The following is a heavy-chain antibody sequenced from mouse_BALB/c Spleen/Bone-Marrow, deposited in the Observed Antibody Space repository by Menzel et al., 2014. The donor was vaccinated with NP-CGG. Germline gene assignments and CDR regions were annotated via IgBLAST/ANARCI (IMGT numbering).Heavy chain of an antibody. V-gene: IGHV1S81*02. D-gene: IGHD1-3*01. J-gene: IGHJ1*01. Sequence: SGAELVKPGASVKLSCKASGYNFISYWIHWVKQRPGQGLEWIGEINPGNGRTNYNGKFKNKATLTIDKSSSTAYMQLSRLTSEDSAVYYCARWGKGYFDVWGAGTTVTVSS. CDR2: INPGNGRT. CDR3: ARWGKGYFDV. CDR1: GYNFISYW.